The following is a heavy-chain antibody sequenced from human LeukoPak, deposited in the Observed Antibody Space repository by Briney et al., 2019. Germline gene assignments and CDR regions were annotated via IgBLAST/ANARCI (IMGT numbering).Heavy chain of an antibody. Sequence: SETLSLTCTVSGGSISSYYWSWIRQPPGKGLEWIGYIYYSGSTIYNPSLKSRVTISVDTSKNQFSLKLSSVTAADTAVYYCERPVGYCSSTSCYTFDYWGQGTLVTVSP. J-gene: IGHJ4*02. CDR2: IYYSGST. CDR3: ERPVGYCSSTSCYTFDY. D-gene: IGHD2-2*02. CDR1: GGSISSYY. V-gene: IGHV4-59*08.